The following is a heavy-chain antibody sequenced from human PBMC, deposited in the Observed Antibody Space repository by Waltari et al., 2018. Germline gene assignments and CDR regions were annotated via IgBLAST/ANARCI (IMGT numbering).Heavy chain of an antibody. CDR2: ICGRGGST. Sequence: EVQLVESGGGLVQPGGSLRLSCAASGFTFSSYAMSWVRQAPGKGLEWVSAICGRGGSTYYADSVKGRFTISRDNSKNTLYLQMNSLRAEDTAVYYCAKGSYDYVWGSYRPNDYWGQGTLVTVSS. D-gene: IGHD3-16*02. V-gene: IGHV3-23*04. J-gene: IGHJ4*02. CDR3: AKGSYDYVWGSYRPNDY. CDR1: GFTFSSYA.